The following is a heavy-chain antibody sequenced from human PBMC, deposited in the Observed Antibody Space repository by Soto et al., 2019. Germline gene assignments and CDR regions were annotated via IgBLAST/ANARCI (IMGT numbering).Heavy chain of an antibody. Sequence: QVQLVQSGAEVRKPGSSVQVSCKASGDSFSTLGINWVRQAPGQGLEWMGGIIPMFGKGRYAQRFQGRATLTADKSTSTAYMELSSLRSDDTAVYYCATAHSSGWYCFDYWGQGSLVTVSS. CDR2: IIPMFGKG. D-gene: IGHD6-19*01. CDR3: ATAHSSGWYCFDY. CDR1: GDSFSTLG. J-gene: IGHJ4*02. V-gene: IGHV1-69*06.